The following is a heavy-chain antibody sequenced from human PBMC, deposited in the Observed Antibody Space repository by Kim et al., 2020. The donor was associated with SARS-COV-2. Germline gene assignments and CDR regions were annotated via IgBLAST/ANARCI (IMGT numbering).Heavy chain of an antibody. CDR2: IYSGGST. CDR3: ASYSGSYIGRYYFDY. D-gene: IGHD1-26*01. J-gene: IGHJ4*02. CDR1: GFTVSSNY. V-gene: IGHV3-53*01. Sequence: GGSLRLSCAASGFTVSSNYMSWVRQAPGKGLEWVSVIYSGGSTYYADSVKGRFTISRDNSKNTLYLQMNSLRAEDTAVYYCASYSGSYIGRYYFDYWGQGTLVTVSS.